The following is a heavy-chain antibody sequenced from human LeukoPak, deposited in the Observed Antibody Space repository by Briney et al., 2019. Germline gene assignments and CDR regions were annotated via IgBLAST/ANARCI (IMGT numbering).Heavy chain of an antibody. J-gene: IGHJ4*02. D-gene: IGHD3-3*01. Sequence: EASVKVSCKASGYTFTGYYIHWVRQAPGQGLEWMGWIKPTSGGTSYAQNLQGRVTMTRDTSINTAYMELSGLRSDDTAGYYCARVREWEEISGATPDYFDYWGQGTLVTVSS. CDR3: ARVREWEEISGATPDYFDY. CDR2: IKPTSGGT. CDR1: GYTFTGYY. V-gene: IGHV1-2*02.